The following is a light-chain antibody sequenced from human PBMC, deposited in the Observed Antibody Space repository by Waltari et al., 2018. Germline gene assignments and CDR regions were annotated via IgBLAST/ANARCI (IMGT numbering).Light chain of an antibody. CDR3: QHYVRLPVT. V-gene: IGKV3-20*01. Sequence: EMVLTHTLGTLSLSPGERVTLSVRASQSVGRSLAWYQQKPGQAPRLLIYGASSRATGIPDRFSGSGSGTDFSLTISRLAPDDLAVYYCQHYVRLPVTFGQGTKVEI. CDR1: QSVGRS. J-gene: IGKJ1*01. CDR2: GAS.